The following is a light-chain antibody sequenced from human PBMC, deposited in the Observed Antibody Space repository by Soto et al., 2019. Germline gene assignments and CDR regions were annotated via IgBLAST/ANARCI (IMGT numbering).Light chain of an antibody. CDR1: SSDVGSYNL. CDR2: EGS. V-gene: IGLV2-23*01. J-gene: IGLJ2*01. Sequence: QSALTQPASVSGSPGQSITISCTGTSSDVGSYNLVSWYQQHPGKAPKLMIYEGSKRPSGVSNRFSGSKSGNTDSLTISGLRAEDEADYYCCSYAGSSTVVFGGGTKLTVL. CDR3: CSYAGSSTVV.